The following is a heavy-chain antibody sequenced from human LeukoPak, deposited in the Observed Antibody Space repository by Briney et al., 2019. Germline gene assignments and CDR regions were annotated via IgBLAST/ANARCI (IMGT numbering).Heavy chain of an antibody. CDR3: ARLGHDSYYYDSSANGRLGY. D-gene: IGHD3-22*01. J-gene: IGHJ4*02. CDR1: GYTLTELS. V-gene: IGHV1-24*01. CDR2: FDPEDGET. Sequence: ASVKVSCKVSGYTLTELSMHWVRQAPGKGLEWMGGFDPEDGETIYAQKFQGRVTMTEDTSTDTAYMELSSLRSEDTAVYYCARLGHDSYYYDSSANGRLGYWGQGTLVTVSS.